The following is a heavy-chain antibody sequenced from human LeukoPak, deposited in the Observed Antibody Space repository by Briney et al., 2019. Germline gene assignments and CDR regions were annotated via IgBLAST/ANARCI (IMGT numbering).Heavy chain of an antibody. CDR2: INAGNGNT. CDR1: GYTFTSYA. D-gene: IGHD3-9*01. V-gene: IGHV1-3*01. J-gene: IGHJ6*02. CDR3: ARLFNYDILTGYYPYYYYYGMDV. Sequence: ASVKVSCKASGYTFTSYAMHWVRQAPGQRLEWMGWINAGNGNTKYSQKFQGRVTITRDTSASTAYMELSSLRSEDTAVYYCARLFNYDILTGYYPYYYYYGMDVWGQGTTVTVSS.